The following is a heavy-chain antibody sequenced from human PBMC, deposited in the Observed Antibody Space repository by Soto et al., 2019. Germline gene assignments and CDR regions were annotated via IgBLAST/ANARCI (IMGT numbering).Heavy chain of an antibody. CDR1: GFSFSDHF. Sequence: EVHLVESGGDVVQPGRSLRLSCVVSGFSFSDHFMDWVRQAPGKGPEWVGRSRNKANGYSTEYAASVKGRFTISRDESKNSLYLQMNSLKSEDTAVYYCIRDGQYSGIHLTDYWGQGTLVTVSS. CDR3: IRDGQYSGIHLTDY. V-gene: IGHV3-72*01. D-gene: IGHD1-26*01. J-gene: IGHJ4*02. CDR2: SRNKANGYST.